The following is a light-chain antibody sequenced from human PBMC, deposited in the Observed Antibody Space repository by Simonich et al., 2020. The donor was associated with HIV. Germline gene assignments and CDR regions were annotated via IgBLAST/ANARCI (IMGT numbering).Light chain of an antibody. Sequence: EIVMTQSPATLSVSPGERATLSCRASQIVSSNLAWYQQKPGQAPRLLIYGASTRATGIPARFSGSGSGTEFTLTVSSLEPEDFAVYYCQQRNNWPLFTFGPGTKVDIK. CDR3: QQRNNWPLFT. CDR2: GAS. J-gene: IGKJ3*01. CDR1: QIVSSN. V-gene: IGKV3-15*01.